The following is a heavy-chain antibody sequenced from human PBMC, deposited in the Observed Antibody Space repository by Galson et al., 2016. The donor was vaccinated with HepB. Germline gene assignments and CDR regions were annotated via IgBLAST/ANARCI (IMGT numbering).Heavy chain of an antibody. V-gene: IGHV4-31*03. CDR1: GDSMSSGDYY. J-gene: IGHJ5*02. D-gene: IGHD2-15*01. Sequence: TLSLTCTVSGDSMSSGDYYRSWIRQHPGKGLELIGYIYNSGSTYYSPSLKSRVSISVDTSKNQFSLKLSSVTAADTAVYFCARPLSYCSGGSCFFWGWFDPWGQGALVTVSS. CDR2: IYNSGST. CDR3: ARPLSYCSGGSCFFWGWFDP.